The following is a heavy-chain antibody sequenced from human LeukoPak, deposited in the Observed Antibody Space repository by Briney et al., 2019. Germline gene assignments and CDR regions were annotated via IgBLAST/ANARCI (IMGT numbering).Heavy chain of an antibody. D-gene: IGHD3-16*01. V-gene: IGHV1-69*13. Sequence: GASVKVSCKASGGTFSSYAISWVRQAPGQGLEWMGGIIPIFGTANYAQKFQGRVAITADESTSTAYMELSSLRSEDTAVYYCASGDLPALGGSFDYWGQGTLVTVSS. J-gene: IGHJ4*02. CDR3: ASGDLPALGGSFDY. CDR1: GGTFSSYA. CDR2: IIPIFGTA.